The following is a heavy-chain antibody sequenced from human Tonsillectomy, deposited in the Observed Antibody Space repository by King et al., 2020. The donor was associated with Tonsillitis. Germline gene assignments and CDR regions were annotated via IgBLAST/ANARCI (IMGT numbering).Heavy chain of an antibody. J-gene: IGHJ6*02. Sequence: VQLVESGGGLVQPGGSLRLSCAASGFTFSSYAMSWVRQAPGKGLEWVSAISGSGGSTYYADSVKGRFTISRDNSKNTLYLQMNSLRAEDTAVYYCAKEGLSGDRYYYYGMDVWGQGTTVTVSS. CDR1: GFTFSSYA. CDR2: ISGSGGST. CDR3: AKEGLSGDRYYYYGMDV. V-gene: IGHV3-23*04. D-gene: IGHD2-21*02.